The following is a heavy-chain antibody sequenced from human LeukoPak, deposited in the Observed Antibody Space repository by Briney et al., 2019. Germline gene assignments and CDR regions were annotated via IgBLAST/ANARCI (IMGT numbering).Heavy chain of an antibody. CDR3: AGTDYYDSSGYSKSTVDY. D-gene: IGHD3-22*01. J-gene: IGHJ4*02. Sequence: PSETLSLTCTVSGGSISSYYWSWIRQPPGKGLEWIGYIYYSGSTNYNPSLKSRVTISVDTSKNQFSLKLSSVTAADTAVYYCAGTDYYDSSGYSKSTVDYWGQGTLVTVSS. CDR1: GGSISSYY. CDR2: IYYSGST. V-gene: IGHV4-59*01.